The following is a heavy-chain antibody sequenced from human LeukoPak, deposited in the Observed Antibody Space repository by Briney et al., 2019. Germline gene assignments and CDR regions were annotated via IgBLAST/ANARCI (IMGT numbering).Heavy chain of an antibody. Sequence: PGGSLRLSCAASGFTFSTYGMNWVRQAPGKGLEGVSSISDTGSDTYYADSVKGRFTVSRDNSKNTLFLHMNSLRVEDTAIYYCAKRVPYSSSSVYFDAWGQGALVTVSS. CDR3: AKRVPYSSSSVYFDA. CDR1: GFTFSTYG. V-gene: IGHV3-23*01. CDR2: ISDTGSDT. J-gene: IGHJ4*02. D-gene: IGHD6-6*01.